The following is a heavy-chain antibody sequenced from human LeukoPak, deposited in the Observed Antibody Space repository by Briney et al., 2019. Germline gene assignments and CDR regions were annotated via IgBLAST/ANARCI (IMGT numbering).Heavy chain of an antibody. V-gene: IGHV1-69*05. CDR3: ARDHGYGGYAEITYYFDY. J-gene: IGHJ4*02. D-gene: IGHD5-12*01. Sequence: GASVKVSCKASGGTFSSYAISWVRQAPGQGLEWMGRINPIFGTANYAQKFQGRVTITTHESTSTAYMELSSLRSEDTAVYYFARDHGYGGYAEITYYFDYWGQGTLVAVSS. CDR1: GGTFSSYA. CDR2: INPIFGTA.